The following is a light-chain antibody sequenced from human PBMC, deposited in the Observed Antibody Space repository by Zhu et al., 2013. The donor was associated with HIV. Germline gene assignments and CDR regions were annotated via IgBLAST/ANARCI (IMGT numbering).Light chain of an antibody. CDR1: QSVSSTY. Sequence: EIVLTQSPGTLSLSPGERATLSCRASQSVSSTYLAWYQQKPGQAPRLLVYHGTNRAIGSPDRFTGSGSGSDFTLTVTRLEPEDFAVYYCQQYGSSPYTFGQGTRVEIK. CDR2: HGT. V-gene: IGKV3-20*01. J-gene: IGKJ2*01. CDR3: QQYGSSPYT.